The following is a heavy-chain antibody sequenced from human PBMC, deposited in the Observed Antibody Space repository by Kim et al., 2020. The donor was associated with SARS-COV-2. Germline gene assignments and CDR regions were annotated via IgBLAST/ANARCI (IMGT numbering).Heavy chain of an antibody. CDR3: APDSSGAGPNWFDP. CDR1: GLTFSNYG. J-gene: IGHJ5*02. D-gene: IGHD2-15*01. CDR2: IGGSDLTT. Sequence: GGSLRLSCAASGLTFSNYGISWVRQAPGKGLEWVSAIGGSDLTTHYANFVKGRFTISRDNSKNTVYLQMNNLRVEDTAVYYCAPDSSGAGPNWFDPWGQGTLVTVSS. V-gene: IGHV3-23*01.